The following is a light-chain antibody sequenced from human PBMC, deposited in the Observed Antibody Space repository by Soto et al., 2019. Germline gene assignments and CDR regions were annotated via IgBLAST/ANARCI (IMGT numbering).Light chain of an antibody. CDR1: QSVRSSY. CDR2: GAS. J-gene: IGKJ2*01. Sequence: ENVLTQSPGTLSLSPGERATLSCRASQSVRSSYLAWYQQKPGQAPMLLIYGASSRATGIPDRFSGSGSGTDFTLTISRLEPEDFAVYFCQQYGSSPTFGQGTKVEIK. V-gene: IGKV3-20*01. CDR3: QQYGSSPT.